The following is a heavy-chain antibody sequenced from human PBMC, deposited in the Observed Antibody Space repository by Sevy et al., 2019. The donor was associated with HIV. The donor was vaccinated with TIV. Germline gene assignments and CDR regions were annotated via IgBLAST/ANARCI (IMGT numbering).Heavy chain of an antibody. Sequence: GESLKISCAASGFTFSSYAMSWVRQAPGKGLEWVSAISGSGGSTYYADSVKGRFTISRDNSKNTLYLQMNSLRAEDTAVYYCAKEHYDSSGYYLDYWGQGTLVTVSS. CDR2: ISGSGGST. V-gene: IGHV3-23*01. CDR3: AKEHYDSSGYYLDY. D-gene: IGHD3-22*01. J-gene: IGHJ4*02. CDR1: GFTFSSYA.